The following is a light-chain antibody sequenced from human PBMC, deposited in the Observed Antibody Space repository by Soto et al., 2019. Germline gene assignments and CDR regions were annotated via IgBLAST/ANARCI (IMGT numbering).Light chain of an antibody. V-gene: IGKV1-5*03. CDR1: QSVSNW. CDR3: QQYNSYSVT. CDR2: RAS. J-gene: IGKJ1*01. Sequence: DIQMTQSPSTLSASVGDRVTITCRASQSVSNWLAWYQQKPGKAPNLLIYRASNLESGVPSRFSGSGSGTEFTLTISSMQPDDLAAYYGQQYNSYSVTFGQGTKVEIK.